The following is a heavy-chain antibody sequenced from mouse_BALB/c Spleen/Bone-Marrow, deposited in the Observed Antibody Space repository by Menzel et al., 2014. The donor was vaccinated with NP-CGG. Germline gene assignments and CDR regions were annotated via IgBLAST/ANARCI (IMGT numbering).Heavy chain of an antibody. J-gene: IGHJ4*01. CDR2: IYPGDGDT. Sequence: QVQLQQSGPELVKPGASVKISCKASGYAFSSSWMNWVKQRPGQGLEWIGRIYPGDGDTKYNGKFKGKATLTADKSSSTAYMQLSSLTPVDSAVYFCARSDGYRDMDYWGQGTSVTVSS. CDR1: GYAFSSSW. CDR3: ARSDGYRDMDY. D-gene: IGHD2-3*01. V-gene: IGHV1-82*01.